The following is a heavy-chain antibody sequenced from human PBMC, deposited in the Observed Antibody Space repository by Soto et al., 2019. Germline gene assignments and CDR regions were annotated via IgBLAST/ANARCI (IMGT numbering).Heavy chain of an antibody. V-gene: IGHV3-7*01. Sequence: GGSLRLSCVVSGFMFTKHLMGWVRQVPGKGLEWLANINEDGSEKNYVDSVKGRFTISRDNAKNSLYLQMSSLRAEDTAVYYCARCGSYGFVWFYYYAMDVWGQGPAVTVYS. CDR3: ARCGSYGFVWFYYYAMDV. J-gene: IGHJ6*02. D-gene: IGHD5-18*01. CDR1: GFMFTKHL. CDR2: INEDGSEK.